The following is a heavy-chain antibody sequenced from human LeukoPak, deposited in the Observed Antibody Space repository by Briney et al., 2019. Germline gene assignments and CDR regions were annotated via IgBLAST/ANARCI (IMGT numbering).Heavy chain of an antibody. J-gene: IGHJ6*02. Sequence: GSSVKVSCKASGGTFSSYAISWVRQAPGQGLEWMGGIIPIFGTANYAQKFQGRVTITADESTSTAYMELSSLRSDDTAVYYCATLPAKLELYYYGMDVWGQGTTVTVSS. V-gene: IGHV1-69*01. CDR1: GGTFSSYA. D-gene: IGHD1-7*01. CDR2: IIPIFGTA. CDR3: ATLPAKLELYYYGMDV.